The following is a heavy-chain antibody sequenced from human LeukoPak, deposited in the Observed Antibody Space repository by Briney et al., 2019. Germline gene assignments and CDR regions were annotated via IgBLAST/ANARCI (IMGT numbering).Heavy chain of an antibody. Sequence: PGGSLRLSCAASGFTFSSYGMSWVRQAPGKGLEWVSAISGSGGGTYYADSVKGRFTISRDNSKNTLYLQMNSLRAEDTAVYYCAKDQAYYSYYYMDVWGKGTTVTISS. J-gene: IGHJ6*03. CDR1: GFTFSSYG. V-gene: IGHV3-23*01. CDR2: ISGSGGGT. D-gene: IGHD3-10*01. CDR3: AKDQAYYSYYYMDV.